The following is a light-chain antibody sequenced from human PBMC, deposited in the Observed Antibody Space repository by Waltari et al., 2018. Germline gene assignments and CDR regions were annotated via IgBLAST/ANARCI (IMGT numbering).Light chain of an antibody. V-gene: IGKV1-6*01. CDR3: LQDYIYPWT. CDR1: QDIGNE. CDR2: AAS. Sequence: AIQMTQSPSSLSASVGDSVTITCRASQDIGNEFGWYRQKPVKAPNLLIYAASTYQSGVPSRFSGSGSGTDFTLTISSLQPEDFATYYCLQDYIYPWTFGQGTKVEI. J-gene: IGKJ1*01.